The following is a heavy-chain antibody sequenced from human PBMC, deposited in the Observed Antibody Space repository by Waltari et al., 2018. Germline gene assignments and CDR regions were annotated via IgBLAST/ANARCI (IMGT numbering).Heavy chain of an antibody. CDR1: GDSVSSDVAA. Sequence: QVQLQQSGPGLLEPSQTLSLTCAISGDSVSSDVAAWSWIRQSPSRGLEWLGRTYYRSKWYTDYAIAVNGRMTINPDTSKNQFSLQLNSVTPEDTAVYYCARDPPAFHDSFDIWGQGTMVTVSS. V-gene: IGHV6-1*02. CDR3: ARDPPAFHDSFDI. J-gene: IGHJ3*02. CDR2: TYYRSKWYT.